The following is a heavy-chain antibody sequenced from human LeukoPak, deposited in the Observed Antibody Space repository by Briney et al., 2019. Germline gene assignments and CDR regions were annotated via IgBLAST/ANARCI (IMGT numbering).Heavy chain of an antibody. J-gene: IGHJ4*02. D-gene: IGHD5-18*01. CDR2: ISHDGNNK. CDR3: ARGDSVQLWLNMGDY. V-gene: IGHV3-30-3*01. CDR1: GFTFSRHA. Sequence: GGSLRLSCAASGFTFSRHAMNWVRQVPGKGLEWLAVISHDGNNKYYADSVKGRFTVSRDNSKNTLYLQVNDLRVEDTAVYYCARGDSVQLWLNMGDYWGQGALVTVSS.